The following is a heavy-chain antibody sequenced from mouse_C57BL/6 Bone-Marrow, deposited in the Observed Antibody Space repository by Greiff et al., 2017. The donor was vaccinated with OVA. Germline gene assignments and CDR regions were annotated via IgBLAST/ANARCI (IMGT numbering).Heavy chain of an antibody. CDR2: IYPRSGNP. CDR1: GYTFTSYG. CDR3: ARYAGYFDY. J-gene: IGHJ2*01. Sequence: QVQLKESGAELARPGASVKLSCKASGYTFTSYGISWVKQRTGQGLEWIGEIYPRSGNPYYNEKFKGKATLTADKSSSTAYMELRSLTSEDSAVYFCARYAGYFDYWGQGTTLTVSS. V-gene: IGHV1-81*01.